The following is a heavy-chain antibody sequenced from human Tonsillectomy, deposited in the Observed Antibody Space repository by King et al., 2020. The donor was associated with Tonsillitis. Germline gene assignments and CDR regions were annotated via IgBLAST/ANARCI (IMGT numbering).Heavy chain of an antibody. Sequence: VQLVESGGGLVQPGGSLRLSCSASGFTFSSYAMHWVRQAPGKGLEYVSAINSNGGSTYYADSVKGRFTISRDNSKNTLYLQMSSLRAEDTAVFYCVKGHEYGAYCGGDCYSRGYWYFDLWGRGTLVTVSS. CDR1: GFTFSSYA. J-gene: IGHJ2*01. V-gene: IGHV3-64D*06. D-gene: IGHD2-21*02. CDR2: INSNGGST. CDR3: VKGHEYGAYCGGDCYSRGYWYFDL.